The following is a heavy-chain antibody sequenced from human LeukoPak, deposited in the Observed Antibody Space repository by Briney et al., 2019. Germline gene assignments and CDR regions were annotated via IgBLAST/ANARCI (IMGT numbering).Heavy chain of an antibody. D-gene: IGHD3-10*01. CDR1: GGSISSYY. CDR3: ARGGYYGSGNDFRFDP. Sequence: SETLSLTCTVSGGSISSYYWSWVRQPPGKGLEWIGYIYYSGSTNYKPSLKRRVTISVDTSKNQFSLKLSSVTAADTAVYYCARGGYYGSGNDFRFDPWGQGTLVTVSS. CDR2: IYYSGST. V-gene: IGHV4-59*01. J-gene: IGHJ5*02.